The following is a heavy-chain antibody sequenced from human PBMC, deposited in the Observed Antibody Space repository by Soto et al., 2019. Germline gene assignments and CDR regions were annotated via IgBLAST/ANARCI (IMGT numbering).Heavy chain of an antibody. J-gene: IGHJ6*02. V-gene: IGHV1-69*12. D-gene: IGHD3-22*01. CDR2: IIPVFGSP. Sequence: QVQLVQSGAEVKKPGSSVKVSCKASGGSLSNYGTSWVRQAPGQGLEWMGAIIPVFGSPNYAQKFQDRVTITADESTTIVYMEVRGLTSEDTAMYYCARGDATKIVVTTYYGMDVWGQGTTVTVSS. CDR3: ARGDATKIVVTTYYGMDV. CDR1: GGSLSNYG.